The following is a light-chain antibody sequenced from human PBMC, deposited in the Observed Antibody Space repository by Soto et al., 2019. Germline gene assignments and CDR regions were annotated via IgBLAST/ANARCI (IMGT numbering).Light chain of an antibody. Sequence: QSALTQPPSASGSPGQSVTFSCTGTSSDVGGYNYVSWYQQHPGRAPKLIIYEVTKRPSGVPDRFSGSKSGNTASLTVSGRQAEDEADYYCSSYAGSNNWVFGGGTKLTVL. V-gene: IGLV2-8*01. J-gene: IGLJ3*02. CDR1: SSDVGGYNY. CDR3: SSYAGSNNWV. CDR2: EVT.